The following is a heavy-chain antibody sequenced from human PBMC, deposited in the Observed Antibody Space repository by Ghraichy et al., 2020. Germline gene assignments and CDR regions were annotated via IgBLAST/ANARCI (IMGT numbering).Heavy chain of an antibody. CDR3: ARAAMPFGGVNRPLDY. CDR1: GFSFSTYG. V-gene: IGHV3-30*03. J-gene: IGHJ4*02. D-gene: IGHD3-16*01. CDR2: ISFDGNIK. Sequence: GESLNISCEASGFSFSTYGMQWVRQTPGRGLEWVAVISFDGNIKYYAHSVGGRFTISRDNSENTVYLQMDSLRVDDTAVFHCARAAMPFGGVNRPLDYWGQGTLVTVSS.